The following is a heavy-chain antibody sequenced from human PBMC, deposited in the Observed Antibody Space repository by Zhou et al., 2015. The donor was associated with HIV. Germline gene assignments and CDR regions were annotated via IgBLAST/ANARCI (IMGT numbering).Heavy chain of an antibody. CDR1: GYTFDGYY. Sequence: QVQLVQSGAEVKKPGASVKVSCKASGYTFDGYYMHWIRQAPGQGLEWMGWINPKSGGTNYAQKFQGWVTMTRDTSITTAYMEVSRLQYDDTAVYYCVREHREITAAHTGDFFDHWGQGTLVTVSS. CDR2: INPKSGGT. D-gene: IGHD6-13*01. V-gene: IGHV1-2*04. CDR3: VREHREITAAHTGDFFDH. J-gene: IGHJ4*02.